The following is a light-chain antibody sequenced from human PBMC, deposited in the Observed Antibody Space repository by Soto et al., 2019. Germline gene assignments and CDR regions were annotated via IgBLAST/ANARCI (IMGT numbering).Light chain of an antibody. J-gene: IGKJ1*01. CDR2: AAS. Sequence: DIQMTQSPSSLSASGGDGVTITCRASQSISSYLNWYQQKPGKVPKLLIYAASSLQSGVPSRFSGSGSGTDFTLTISSLQPEDFATYYCQQGYSISWTFGQGTRWIS. CDR3: QQGYSISWT. V-gene: IGKV1-39*01. CDR1: QSISSY.